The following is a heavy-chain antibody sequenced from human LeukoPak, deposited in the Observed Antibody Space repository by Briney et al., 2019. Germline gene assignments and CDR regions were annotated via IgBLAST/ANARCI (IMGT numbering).Heavy chain of an antibody. CDR3: TRYNVGFES. Sequence: GGSLRLSCAASGFTFSSYWMHWVRQAPGKGLVWVSRINSDGSSTRYADSVKGRFTISRDNTKNTLYLQMNSLKTEDTAVYYCTRYNVGFESWGQGTLVTVSS. J-gene: IGHJ4*02. V-gene: IGHV3-74*01. CDR1: GFTFSSYW. CDR2: INSDGSST. D-gene: IGHD1-1*01.